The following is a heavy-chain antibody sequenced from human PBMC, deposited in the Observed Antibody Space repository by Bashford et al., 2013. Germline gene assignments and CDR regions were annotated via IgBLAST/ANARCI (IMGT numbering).Heavy chain of an antibody. CDR1: GGSISSSSYY. Sequence: SETLSLTCTVSGGSISSSSYYWGWIRQPPGKGLEWIGSIYYSGSTYYNPSLKSRVTLSVDTSRNQFSLQLASVTAADTAVYYCARMTRGATIWLDPWGQGTLVTVSS. CDR2: IYYSGST. V-gene: IGHV4-39*01. D-gene: IGHD3-10*01. CDR3: ARMTRGATIWLDP. J-gene: IGHJ5*02.